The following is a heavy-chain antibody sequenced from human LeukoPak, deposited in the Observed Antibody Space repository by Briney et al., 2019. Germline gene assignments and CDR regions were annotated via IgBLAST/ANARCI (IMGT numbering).Heavy chain of an antibody. Sequence: GGSVRLSCAASGFTVRTYSMNWVRQAPGKGLEWVSYISSSGTTIYYADSVKGRFTISRDNGKNSLYLQMNSLRDEDTAVYYCARDTPGGADWGQGTLVTVSS. CDR1: GFTVRTYS. J-gene: IGHJ1*01. V-gene: IGHV3-48*02. CDR3: ARDTPGGAD. CDR2: ISSSGTTI. D-gene: IGHD2-15*01.